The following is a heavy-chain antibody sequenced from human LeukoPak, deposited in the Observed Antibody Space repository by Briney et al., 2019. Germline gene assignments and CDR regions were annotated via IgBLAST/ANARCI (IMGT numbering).Heavy chain of an antibody. CDR3: ARDPGHFSGSWLDY. Sequence: SVKVSCTASGGTFSSYAISWVRQAPGQGLEWMGRIIPILGIANYAQKFQGRVTITADKSTSTAYMELSSLRSEDTAVYYCARDPGHFSGSWLDYWGQGTLVTVSS. D-gene: IGHD1-26*01. V-gene: IGHV1-69*04. CDR1: GGTFSSYA. J-gene: IGHJ4*02. CDR2: IIPILGIA.